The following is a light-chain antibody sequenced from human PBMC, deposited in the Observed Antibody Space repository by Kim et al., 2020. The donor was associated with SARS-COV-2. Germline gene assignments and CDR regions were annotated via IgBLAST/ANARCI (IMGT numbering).Light chain of an antibody. CDR2: AAS. CDR1: QSISSY. V-gene: IGKV1-39*01. CDR3: QQSYSTPLYT. Sequence: DIQMTQSPSSLSASVGDRVTITCRASQSISSYLNWYQQKPGKAPKLLIYAASSLQGGVPSRFSGSGSGTDFTLTISSLQPEDFATYYCQQSYSTPLYTFGQGTTLEI. J-gene: IGKJ2*01.